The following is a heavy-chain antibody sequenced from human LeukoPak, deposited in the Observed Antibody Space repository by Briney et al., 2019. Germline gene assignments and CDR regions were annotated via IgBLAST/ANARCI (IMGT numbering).Heavy chain of an antibody. D-gene: IGHD3-16*01. Sequence: GGSLRLSCAASGFTFSNYGMHWVRQAPGKGLEWVAVISYDGSNKYYADSVKGRFTISRDNAKNSLYLQMNSLRAEDTAVYYCARGDFDYWGQGTLVTVSS. V-gene: IGHV3-30*03. CDR1: GFTFSNYG. J-gene: IGHJ4*02. CDR3: ARGDFDY. CDR2: ISYDGSNK.